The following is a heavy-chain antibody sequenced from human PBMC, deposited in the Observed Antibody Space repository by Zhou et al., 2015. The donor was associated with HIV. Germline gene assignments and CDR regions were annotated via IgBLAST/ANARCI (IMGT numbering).Heavy chain of an antibody. V-gene: IGHV1-46*01. Sequence: QVQLVQSGAEVKKPGASVKISCKASGYTFTSYYMHWVRQAPGQGLEWMGIINPSGGSTSYAQKFQGRVTMTRDTSTSTVYMELSSLRSEDTAVYYCARVRVPAAVSQGTYYFDYWGQGTLVTVSS. CDR3: ARVRVPAAVSQGTYYFDY. D-gene: IGHD2-2*01. CDR2: INPSGGST. J-gene: IGHJ4*02. CDR1: GYTFTSYY.